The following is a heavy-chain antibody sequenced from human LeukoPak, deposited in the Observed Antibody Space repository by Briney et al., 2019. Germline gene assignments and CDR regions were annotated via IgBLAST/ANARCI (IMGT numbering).Heavy chain of an antibody. CDR2: IWHDGSI. V-gene: IGHV3-33*01. Sequence: GGSLRLSCETSGFTFSNYGMHRVRQTPGKGLEWVAAIWHDGSIFYADSVKGRFTISRDNSKNTLFLQMNSLRAEDTALYYCAREIVGEGNFDCWGQGTLVTVSS. CDR1: GFTFSNYG. CDR3: AREIVGEGNFDC. D-gene: IGHD2-15*01. J-gene: IGHJ4*02.